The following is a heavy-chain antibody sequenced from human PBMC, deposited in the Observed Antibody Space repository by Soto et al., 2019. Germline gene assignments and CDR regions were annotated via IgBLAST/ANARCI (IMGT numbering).Heavy chain of an antibody. Sequence: ASVKVSCKASVGSFSSYAISWVRQAPGQGLEWMGGIIPIFGTANYAQKFQGRVTITADESTSTAYMELSSLRSEDTAVYYCARGSPLKNYYDSSGYFDLWGQGTLVTVSS. J-gene: IGHJ4*02. CDR3: ARGSPLKNYYDSSGYFDL. V-gene: IGHV1-69*13. CDR1: VGSFSSYA. D-gene: IGHD3-22*01. CDR2: IIPIFGTA.